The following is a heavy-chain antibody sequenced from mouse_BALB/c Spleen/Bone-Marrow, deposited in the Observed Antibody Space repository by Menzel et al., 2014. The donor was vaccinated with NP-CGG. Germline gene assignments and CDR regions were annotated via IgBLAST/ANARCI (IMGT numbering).Heavy chain of an antibody. Sequence: QVQLQQSGAELVKPGASVKLSCKASGYTFTSYYMYWVRQRPGQGLEWIGEINPINGGTKISEKFKRRATLTVDKSSSTAFMQLNTLTSEDSAVYYSTRSNYGYWYFDVWGAGTTVTISS. V-gene: IGHV1S81*02. D-gene: IGHD1-1*01. CDR1: GYTFTSYY. CDR2: INPINGGT. J-gene: IGHJ1*01. CDR3: TRSNYGYWYFDV.